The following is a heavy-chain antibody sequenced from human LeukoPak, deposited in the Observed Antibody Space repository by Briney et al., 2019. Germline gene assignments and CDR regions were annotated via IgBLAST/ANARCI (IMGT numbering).Heavy chain of an antibody. CDR2: IKQDGSEN. V-gene: IGHV3-7*01. CDR1: GFRLRTYW. CDR3: ARDRDSGYGFRFDP. J-gene: IGHJ5*02. Sequence: GGSLRLSCAASGFRLRTYWMSWVRQAPGKGLEWVANIKQDGSENYYVDSVKGRFTISRDNAKNSLYLQMNSLRAEDTAVYYCARDRDSGYGFRFDPWGQGTLVTVSS. D-gene: IGHD5-12*01.